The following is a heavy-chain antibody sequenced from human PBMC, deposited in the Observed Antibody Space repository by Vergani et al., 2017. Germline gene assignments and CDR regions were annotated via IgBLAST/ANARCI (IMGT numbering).Heavy chain of an antibody. CDR1: GYSISSGYY. Sequence: QVQLQESGPGLVKPSETLSLTCTVSGYSISSGYYWGWIRQPPGKGLEWIGSIYHSGSTYYNPSLKSRVTISVDTSKNQFSLKLSSVTAADTAVYYCARDSEYYGSGSRRDYYYYGMDVWGQGTTVTVSS. CDR2: IYHSGST. CDR3: ARDSEYYGSGSRRDYYYYGMDV. D-gene: IGHD3-10*01. V-gene: IGHV4-38-2*02. J-gene: IGHJ6*02.